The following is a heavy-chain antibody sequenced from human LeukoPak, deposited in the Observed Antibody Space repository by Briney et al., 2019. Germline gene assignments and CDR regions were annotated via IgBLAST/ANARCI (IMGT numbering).Heavy chain of an antibody. CDR3: ARGVSSGLNWFDP. V-gene: IGHV4-61*10. Sequence: PSQTLSLTCTVSGGSISSGSYYWSWIRQPAGKGLEWIGYIYYSGSTNYNPSLKSRVTISVDTSKNQFSLKLSSVTAADTAVYYCARGVSSGLNWFDPWGQGTLVTVSS. J-gene: IGHJ5*02. D-gene: IGHD3-22*01. CDR1: GGSISSGSYY. CDR2: IYYSGST.